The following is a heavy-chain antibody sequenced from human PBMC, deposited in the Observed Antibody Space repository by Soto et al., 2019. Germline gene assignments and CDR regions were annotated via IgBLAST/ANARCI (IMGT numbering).Heavy chain of an antibody. Sequence: QVQLVQSGPEVKKPGSSVNISCTAPKTTFSDYGLNWVRQAPGQGLEWMGGIIPVLGTINYAQKFQGRVTINADKSSNTVYMAVTSLTSEHTAVYYCASGTLFCAGHCYFEHWGLGTVVTVSS. D-gene: IGHD2-21*02. CDR1: KTTFSDYG. CDR2: IIPVLGTI. V-gene: IGHV1-69*06. CDR3: ASGTLFCAGHCYFEH. J-gene: IGHJ4*02.